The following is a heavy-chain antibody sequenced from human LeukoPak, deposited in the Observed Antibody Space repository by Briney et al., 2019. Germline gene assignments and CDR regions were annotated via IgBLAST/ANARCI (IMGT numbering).Heavy chain of an antibody. CDR3: AREQGYYSVPGY. J-gene: IGHJ4*02. D-gene: IGHD3-22*01. V-gene: IGHV3-74*01. Sequence: HPGGSLRLSCAASGFTFSSYWMHWVRQAPGEGPVWVARIRNDGSGTDYADSVKGRFTISRDNAKNTLYLQMNSLRAEDTAVYYCAREQGYYSVPGYWGKGTLVTVSS. CDR1: GFTFSSYW. CDR2: IRNDGSGT.